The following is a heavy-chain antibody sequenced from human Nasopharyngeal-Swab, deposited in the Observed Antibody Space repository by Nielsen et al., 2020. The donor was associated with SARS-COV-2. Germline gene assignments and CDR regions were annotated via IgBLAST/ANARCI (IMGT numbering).Heavy chain of an antibody. D-gene: IGHD6-19*01. CDR3: ARTRRQWPVLREELDAFDI. CDR2: IFSNDEK. J-gene: IGHJ3*02. Sequence: SGPTLVKPTETLTLTCTVSGFSLSNARMGVSWIRQPPGKALEWLAHIFSNDEKSYSTSLKSRLTISKDTSKSQVVLTMTNMDPVDTATYYCARTRRQWPVLREELDAFDIWGQGTMVTVPS. V-gene: IGHV2-26*01. CDR1: GFSLSNARMG.